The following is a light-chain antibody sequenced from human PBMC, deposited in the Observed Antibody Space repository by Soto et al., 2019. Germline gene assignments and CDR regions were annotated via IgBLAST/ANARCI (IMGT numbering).Light chain of an antibody. Sequence: DIQLTQTPSCLSASVGHRVTITCRASQGIRDFLAWYQQKPGKAPKLLIYAASPLQAGVPTRFSGCASGTEFTLTISNLQPADSATDYCQQFNVYPLTCGGGTEVEIK. CDR1: QGIRDF. J-gene: IGKJ4*01. V-gene: IGKV1-9*01. CDR3: QQFNVYPLT. CDR2: AAS.